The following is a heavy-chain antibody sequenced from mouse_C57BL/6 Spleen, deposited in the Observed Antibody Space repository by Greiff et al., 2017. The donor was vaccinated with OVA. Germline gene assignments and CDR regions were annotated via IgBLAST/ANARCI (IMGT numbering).Heavy chain of an antibody. J-gene: IGHJ4*01. CDR1: GYSFTSYY. CDR2: IYPGSGNP. D-gene: IGHD1-1*02. V-gene: IGHV1-66*01. CDR3: SSGYYGPHYYAMDY. Sequence: QVQLQQSGPELVKPGASVQISCKASGYSFTSYYLHWVMQWPGQGLEWIGWIYPGSGNPKYNEKFKGKATLTADTSSSTAYMQLSSLTSDDSAVYYCSSGYYGPHYYAMDYWGQGTSVTVSS.